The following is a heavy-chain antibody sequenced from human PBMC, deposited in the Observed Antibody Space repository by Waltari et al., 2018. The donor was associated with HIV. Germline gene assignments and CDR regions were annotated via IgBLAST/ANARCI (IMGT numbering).Heavy chain of an antibody. Sequence: QVQLQQWGAGLLKPSETLSLTCAVYGGSFSGYYWSWIRQPPGKGLECIGEIMHSGSIKTNHCRKRRVTISVETSKTQCSPKRSSVTAAETTVYYCAGVGKAPDDQSGLYYCDYWRQGTRVTVPS. D-gene: IGHD1-1*01. CDR1: GGSFSGYY. CDR3: AGVGKAPDDQSGLYYCDY. CDR2: IMHSGSI. V-gene: IGHV4-34*12. J-gene: IGHJ4*02.